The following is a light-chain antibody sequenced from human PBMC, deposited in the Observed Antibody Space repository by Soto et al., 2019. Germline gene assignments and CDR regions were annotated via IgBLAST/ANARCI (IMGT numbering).Light chain of an antibody. CDR2: EDS. CDR1: SSDVGSYSL. J-gene: IGLJ2*01. V-gene: IGLV2-23*01. CDR3: CSYAGSSAHVV. Sequence: QSVLTQPASVSGSPGQSITISCTGTSSDVGSYSLVSWYQQHPGKAPKLMIYEDSKRPSGISNRFSGSKSGNTASLTISGLQAEDEADYYCCSYAGSSAHVVFGGGTKLTV.